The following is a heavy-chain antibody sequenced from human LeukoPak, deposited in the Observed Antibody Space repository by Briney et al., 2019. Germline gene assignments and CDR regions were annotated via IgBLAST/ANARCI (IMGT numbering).Heavy chain of an antibody. V-gene: IGHV4-4*02. CDR1: GGSISSSNW. CDR3: ARGDHYYDSSGYLHFDY. Sequence: SETLSLTCAVSGGSISSSNWWSWVRQPPGKGLEWIGSIYHSGSIHYNPSLKSRVTISVDTSKNQFSLKLSSVTAADTAVYYCARGDHYYDSSGYLHFDYWGQGTLVTISS. CDR2: IYHSGSI. D-gene: IGHD3-22*01. J-gene: IGHJ4*02.